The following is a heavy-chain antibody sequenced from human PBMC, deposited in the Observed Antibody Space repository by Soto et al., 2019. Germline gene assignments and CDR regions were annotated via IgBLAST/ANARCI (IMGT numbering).Heavy chain of an antibody. CDR2: IYYSGST. D-gene: IGHD3-10*01. J-gene: IGHJ5*02. CDR3: ARYYYGSSNWFDP. Sequence: QVQLQESGPGLVKPSQTLSLTCTVSGGSISSGGYYWSWIRQHPGKGLEWIGYIYYSGSTYYNPSLKMRVTISVHTSKNQFSLKLRSVTAADTAVYYCARYYYGSSNWFDPWGQGTLVTVSS. CDR1: GGSISSGGYY. V-gene: IGHV4-31*03.